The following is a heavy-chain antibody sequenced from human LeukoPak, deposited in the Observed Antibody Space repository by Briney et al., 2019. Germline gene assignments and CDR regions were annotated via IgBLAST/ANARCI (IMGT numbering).Heavy chain of an antibody. CDR1: GFTFSSYA. J-gene: IGHJ4*02. V-gene: IGHV3-23*01. Sequence: QPGGSQRLSCAASGFTFSSYAMSWVRQAPGKRLEWVSAISGGGGTTYYADSVKGRFTISRDNSKNTLFLQMNSLRAEDTAVYYCAKDSGPYTSGYYGHWGQGTLVTVSS. CDR2: ISGGGGTT. CDR3: AKDSGPYTSGYYGH. D-gene: IGHD3-22*01.